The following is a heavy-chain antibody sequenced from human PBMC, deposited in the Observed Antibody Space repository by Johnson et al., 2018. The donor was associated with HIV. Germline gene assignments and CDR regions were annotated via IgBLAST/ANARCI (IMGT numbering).Heavy chain of an antibody. V-gene: IGHV3-30*19. Sequence: QEQLVESGGGVVQPGRSLRLSCAASGFTFSSYVMHWVRQAPGKGLEWVAVISYDGSNKYYADSVKGRFTISRENSKNTLYLQMGSLGVEDMAVYYCARLRGAFDIWGQGTMVTVSS. J-gene: IGHJ3*02. CDR3: ARLRGAFDI. CDR1: GFTFSSYV. D-gene: IGHD3-10*01. CDR2: ISYDGSNK.